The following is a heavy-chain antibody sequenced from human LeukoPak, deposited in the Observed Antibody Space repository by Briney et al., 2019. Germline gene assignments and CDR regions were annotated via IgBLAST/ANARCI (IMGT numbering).Heavy chain of an antibody. D-gene: IGHD2-21*01. CDR1: GFTFSGYW. V-gene: IGHV3-7*01. J-gene: IGHJ3*02. CDR2: IKQDGGEK. Sequence: GGSLRLSCAASGFTFSGYWMSWVRQAPGKGLEWVANIKQDGGEKYYVDSVKGRFTISRDNAKNSLYLQMNSLRAEDTAVYYCARDSYCGGDCYLNDAFDIWGQGTMVTVSS. CDR3: ARDSYCGGDCYLNDAFDI.